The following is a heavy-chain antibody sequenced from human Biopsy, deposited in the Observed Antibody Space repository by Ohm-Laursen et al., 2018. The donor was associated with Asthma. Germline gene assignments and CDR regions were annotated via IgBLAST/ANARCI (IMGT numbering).Heavy chain of an antibody. CDR2: SDHRGNT. CDR1: GLSSSGYY. Sequence: TLSLTCSMYGLSSSGYYWTWIRQPPGKGLEWIGESDHRGNTNINPTLKSRVTISEDKSANEFSLKMRSVTAADTAIYYCARGPEWSGLDIWGQGTTVTVSS. CDR3: ARGPEWSGLDI. J-gene: IGHJ6*02. V-gene: IGHV4-34*01. D-gene: IGHD3-3*01.